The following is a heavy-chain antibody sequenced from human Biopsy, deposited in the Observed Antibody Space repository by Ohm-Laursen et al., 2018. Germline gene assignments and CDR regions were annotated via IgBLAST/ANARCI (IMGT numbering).Heavy chain of an antibody. Sequence: TLSLTCTVSGGSISDDYWNWIRQPPGKGLQVIGYISSGGRAKYNPSLKSRVTISLDTSKNQFSLKLSSVTAADTAIYYCAREAIGVATAFDIWGQGTMVTVPS. CDR1: GGSISDDY. CDR3: AREAIGVATAFDI. J-gene: IGHJ3*02. D-gene: IGHD5-12*01. V-gene: IGHV4-59*01. CDR2: ISSGGRA.